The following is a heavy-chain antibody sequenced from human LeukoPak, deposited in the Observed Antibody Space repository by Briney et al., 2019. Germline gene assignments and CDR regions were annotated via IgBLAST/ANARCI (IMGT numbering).Heavy chain of an antibody. Sequence: SETLSLTCTVSGDSIDGYYWSWVRQPPGKGLEWIGYIYYRGTTSYNPFLKSRVTISVDTSKNQFSLKLNSVTVADTGVYYCAKGPRYGGYDHFDYWGQGILVIVSS. V-gene: IGHV4-59*01. CDR2: IYYRGTT. D-gene: IGHD5-12*01. J-gene: IGHJ4*02. CDR3: AKGPRYGGYDHFDY. CDR1: GDSIDGYY.